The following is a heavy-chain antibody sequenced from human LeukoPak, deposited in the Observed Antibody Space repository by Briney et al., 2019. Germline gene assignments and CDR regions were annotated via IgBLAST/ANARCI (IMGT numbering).Heavy chain of an antibody. J-gene: IGHJ5*02. D-gene: IGHD2-15*01. Sequence: GASVKVSCKAAGYTFTGYYMFWVRQAPGQGLEWMGRINPNSGGTNYAQKFQGRVTMARDTSISTAYMELSRLRSDDTAVYYCARGYCSGGSCYSVENWFDPLGQGPLVTVSS. V-gene: IGHV1-2*06. CDR3: ARGYCSGGSCYSVENWFDP. CDR1: GYTFTGYY. CDR2: INPNSGGT.